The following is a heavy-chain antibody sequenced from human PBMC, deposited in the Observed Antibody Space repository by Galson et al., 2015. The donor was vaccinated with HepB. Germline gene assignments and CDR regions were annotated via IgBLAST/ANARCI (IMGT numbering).Heavy chain of an antibody. CDR3: TRRGYSSSSPYYYYMDV. CDR1: GFTFSGSA. CDR2: IRSKANSYAT. D-gene: IGHD6-6*01. J-gene: IGHJ6*03. Sequence: SLRLSCAASGFTFSGSAMHWVRQASGKGLEWVGRIRSKANSYATAYAASVKGRFTISRDDSKNTAYLQMNSLKTEDTAVYYCTRRGYSSSSPYYYYMDVWGKGTTVTVSS. V-gene: IGHV3-73*01.